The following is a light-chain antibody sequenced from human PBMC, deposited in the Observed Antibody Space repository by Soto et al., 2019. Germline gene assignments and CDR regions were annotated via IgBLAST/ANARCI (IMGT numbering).Light chain of an antibody. V-gene: IGKV1-39*01. J-gene: IGKJ1*01. CDR1: QSVSIY. Sequence: DIQMTQSQSSLSASVGDRVTITCRASQSVSIYLNWYQQKPGKAPKLLIYTTSSLQSEVPSRFSGSGSGTDFTLTISSLQPEDFATYYCQQSYTTPPAFGQGTKVEVK. CDR2: TTS. CDR3: QQSYTTPPA.